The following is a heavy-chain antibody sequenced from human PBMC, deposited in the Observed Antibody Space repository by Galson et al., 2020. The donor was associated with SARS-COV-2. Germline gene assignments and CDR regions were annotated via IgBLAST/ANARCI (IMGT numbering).Heavy chain of an antibody. Sequence: TGGSLRLSCAASGFTFGSYAMSWIRQAPGKGLEWVSAISGGGESTYYADSVRGRFTISRDNSKNTLYLQMNSLRVEDTAVYYCAKDAGSGRWFNDVDDYWGQGTLVTV. D-gene: IGHD6-13*01. CDR1: GFTFGSYA. CDR2: ISGGGEST. V-gene: IGHV3-23*01. J-gene: IGHJ4*02. CDR3: AKDAGSGRWFNDVDDY.